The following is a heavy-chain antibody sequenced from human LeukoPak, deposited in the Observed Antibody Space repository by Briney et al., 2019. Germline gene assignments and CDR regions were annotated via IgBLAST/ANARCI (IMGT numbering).Heavy chain of an antibody. J-gene: IGHJ4*02. CDR2: ISSSGGTT. CDR3: ARAWKVAGTYYFDY. D-gene: IGHD6-19*01. V-gene: IGHV3-23*01. CDR1: GFTFSSYW. Sequence: GGSLRLSCGASGFTFSSYWMHWVRQAPGKGLVWVSAISSSGGTTYYADSVKGRFTISRGKSRNTLFLQMNSLRAEDTAVYYCARAWKVAGTYYFDYWGQGTLVTVSS.